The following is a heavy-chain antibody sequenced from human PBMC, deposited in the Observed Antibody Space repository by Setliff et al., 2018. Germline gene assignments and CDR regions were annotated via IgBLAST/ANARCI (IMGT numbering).Heavy chain of an antibody. CDR2: ISPGGSA. Sequence: SETLSLTCGVFVTRGSFSGYYWSWIRQPPGKGLEWIGEISPGGSAIHNPSLRSRVTMSVDTSKNRFSLNLTSVTAADTAVYYCATSGFCSAGSCYSFDDWGQGALVTVSS. V-gene: IGHV4-34*01. CDR3: ATSGFCSAGSCYSFDD. D-gene: IGHD2-15*01. J-gene: IGHJ4*02. CDR1: VTRGSFSGYY.